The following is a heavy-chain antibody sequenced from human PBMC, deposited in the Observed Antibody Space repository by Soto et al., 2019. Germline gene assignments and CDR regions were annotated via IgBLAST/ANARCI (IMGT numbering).Heavy chain of an antibody. J-gene: IGHJ4*02. CDR1: GFTFTTHW. D-gene: IGHD2-2*01. V-gene: IGHV3-74*01. CDR3: GRCTSTSCHLGSDY. CDR2: INGDGSET. Sequence: GGSLRLSCAASGFTFTTHWMHWVRQVPEKGLAWVARINGDGSETTYADSVRGRFTISRDSSTNTLYLQMNSLRAADTAVYYCGRCTSTSCHLGSDYWGQGTLVTVSS.